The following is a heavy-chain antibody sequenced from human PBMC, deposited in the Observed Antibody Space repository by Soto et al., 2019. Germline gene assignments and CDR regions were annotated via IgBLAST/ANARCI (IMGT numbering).Heavy chain of an antibody. CDR2: FDPEDGET. CDR3: ETNLRKWSYGGAFDI. J-gene: IGHJ3*02. CDR1: GYTLTELS. D-gene: IGHD2-8*01. V-gene: IGHV1-24*01. Sequence: ASVKVSCKVSGYTLTELSMHWVRQAPGKGLEWMGGFDPEDGETIYAQKFQGRVTMTEDTSTDTAYMELSSLRSEDTAVYYCETNLRKWSYGGAFDIWGQGTMVTVSS.